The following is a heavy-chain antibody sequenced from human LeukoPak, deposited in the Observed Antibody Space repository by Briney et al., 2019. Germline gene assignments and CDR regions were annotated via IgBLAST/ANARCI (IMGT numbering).Heavy chain of an antibody. V-gene: IGHV1-46*01. CDR3: ARGGMGIQLWPFDY. Sequence: ASVNVSYTPSRYTFTSYFLQWVRQAPGQRIEGMGIMNPSGGSTSYAQKFQGRVTITTDTSTSTLYMELTSLTSEDTAVYYCARGGMGIQLWPFDYWGQGTLVSVSS. D-gene: IGHD5-18*01. CDR2: MNPSGGST. CDR1: RYTFTSYF. J-gene: IGHJ4*02.